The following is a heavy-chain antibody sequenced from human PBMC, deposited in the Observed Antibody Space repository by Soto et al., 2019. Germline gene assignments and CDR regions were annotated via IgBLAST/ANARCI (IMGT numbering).Heavy chain of an antibody. V-gene: IGHV3-23*01. CDR2: ISANGQGI. J-gene: IGHJ4*02. CDR3: AKELKPYNSGWYFALS. CDR1: GFTFSTYA. Sequence: GGSLRLSCAASGFTFSTYALSWVRQAPGKGLEWVSAISANGQGIYYADSVRGRFTISRDNSKNTIFLHMDSLRAEDTAVYYCAKELKPYNSGWYFALSGGQGTLVTVSS. D-gene: IGHD6-19*01.